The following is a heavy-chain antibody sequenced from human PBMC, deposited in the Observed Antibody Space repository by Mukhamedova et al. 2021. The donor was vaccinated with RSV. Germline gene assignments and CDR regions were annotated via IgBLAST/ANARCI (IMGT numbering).Heavy chain of an antibody. V-gene: IGHV3-48*02. CDR3: ARRYTTYYFAMDV. Sequence: IYYADSVKGRFTISRDNGKNSLYLQMNSLRHEDTGVYYCARRYTTYYFAMDVWGQGTTVTVSS. D-gene: IGHD1-1*01. CDR2: I. J-gene: IGHJ6*02.